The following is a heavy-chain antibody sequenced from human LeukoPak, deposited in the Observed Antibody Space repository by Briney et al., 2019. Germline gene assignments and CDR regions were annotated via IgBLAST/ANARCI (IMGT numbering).Heavy chain of an antibody. CDR3: ARRISDSSSWYYYYYYYMDV. V-gene: IGHV4-34*01. CDR1: GGSFSGYY. D-gene: IGHD6-13*01. J-gene: IGHJ6*03. Sequence: PSETLSLTCAVYGGSFSGYYWSWIRQPPGEGLEWIGEINHSGSTNYNPSLKSRVTISVDTSKNQFSLKLSSVTAADTAVYYCARRISDSSSWYYYYYYYMDVWGKGTTVTISS. CDR2: INHSGST.